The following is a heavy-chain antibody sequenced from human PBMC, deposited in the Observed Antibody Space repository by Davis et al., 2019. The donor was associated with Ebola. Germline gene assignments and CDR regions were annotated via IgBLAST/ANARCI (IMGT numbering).Heavy chain of an antibody. D-gene: IGHD1/OR15-1a*01. CDR3: ARMDWNNEEAFDV. CDR1: GFTFSSYA. CDR2: ISGSGGST. V-gene: IGHV3-23*01. Sequence: PGGSLRLSCAASGFTFSSYAMSWVRQAPGKGLEWVSAISGSGGSTYYADSVKGRFTISRDNAKNSLYLQMNSLRAEDTAVYYCARMDWNNEEAFDVWGQGTMVTVSS. J-gene: IGHJ3*01.